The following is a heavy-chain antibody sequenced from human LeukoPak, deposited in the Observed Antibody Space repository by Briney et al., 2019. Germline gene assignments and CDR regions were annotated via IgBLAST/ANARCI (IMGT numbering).Heavy chain of an antibody. CDR1: GGSISSGGYY. D-gene: IGHD2/OR15-2a*01. Sequence: PSQTLSLTCTVSGGSISSGGYYWSWIRQQPGKGLEWIGYIYYSGSTYYNPSLKSRVTISVDTSKNQFSLKLSSVTAADTAVYYCARSFSSMAPDYWGQGTLVTVSS. CDR2: IYYSGST. J-gene: IGHJ4*02. V-gene: IGHV4-31*03. CDR3: ARSFSSMAPDY.